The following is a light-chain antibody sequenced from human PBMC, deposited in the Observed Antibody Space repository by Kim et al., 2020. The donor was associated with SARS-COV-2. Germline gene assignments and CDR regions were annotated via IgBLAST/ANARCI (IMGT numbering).Light chain of an antibody. V-gene: IGLV2-23*02. CDR1: SSDVGSYNL. Sequence: QSVVTQPASVSGSPGQSITISCTGTSSDVGSYNLVSWYQQHPGKAPKLMIYEVSKRPSGVSNRFSGCKSGNTASLTISGLQAEDEADYYCCSYAGSSTFPYVFGTGTKVTVL. CDR2: EVS. CDR3: CSYAGSSTFPYV. J-gene: IGLJ1*01.